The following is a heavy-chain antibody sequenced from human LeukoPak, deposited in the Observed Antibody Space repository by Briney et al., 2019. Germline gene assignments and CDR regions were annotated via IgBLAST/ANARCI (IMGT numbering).Heavy chain of an antibody. J-gene: IGHJ6*02. Sequence: GASVKVSCKVSGYTLTELSMHWVRQAPGKGLEWMGGFDPEDGETIYAQKFQGRVTMTEDTSTDTAYMELSSLRSEDTAVYYCATAARTSGYCSGGSCFQYYYYGMDVWGQGTTVTVSS. D-gene: IGHD2-15*01. CDR2: FDPEDGET. CDR3: ATAARTSGYCSGGSCFQYYYYGMDV. CDR1: GYTLTELS. V-gene: IGHV1-24*01.